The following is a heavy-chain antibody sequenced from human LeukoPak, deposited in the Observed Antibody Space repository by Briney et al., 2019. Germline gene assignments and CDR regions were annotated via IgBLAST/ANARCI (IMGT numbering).Heavy chain of an antibody. Sequence: PGGSLRLSCAASGFTVSTYPMSWVRQAPGKGLEWVSGISGSGGSTYYADSVEGWFTISRDISKNTLYLQMNSRRAEDTAVYYCAKDEGSGWYYFDYWGQGPLVSVSS. CDR3: AKDEGSGWYYFDY. V-gene: IGHV3-23*01. D-gene: IGHD6-19*01. CDR1: GFTVSTYP. J-gene: IGHJ4*02. CDR2: ISGSGGST.